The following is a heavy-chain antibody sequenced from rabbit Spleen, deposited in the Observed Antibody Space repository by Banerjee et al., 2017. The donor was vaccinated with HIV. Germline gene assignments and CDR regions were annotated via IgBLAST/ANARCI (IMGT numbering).Heavy chain of an antibody. D-gene: IGHD2-1*01. CDR2: SYAGTSGST. Sequence: QSLEESGGGLVKPGASLTLTCKASGFSFNSGYDMCWVRQAPGKGLEWIACSYAGTSGSTYSAIWAKGRFTISKTSSTTVTLQMTDLTAADTATYFCAGSGDFTTGLDFWGPGTLVTVS. CDR1: GFSFNSGYD. J-gene: IGHJ6*01. CDR3: AGSGDFTTGLDF. V-gene: IGHV1S40*01.